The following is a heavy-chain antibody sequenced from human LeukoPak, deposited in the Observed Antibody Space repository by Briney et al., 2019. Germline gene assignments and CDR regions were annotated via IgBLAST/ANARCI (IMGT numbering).Heavy chain of an antibody. D-gene: IGHD6-19*01. CDR1: GFTFSSYS. V-gene: IGHV3-48*01. Sequence: HSGGSLRLSCAASGFTFSSYSMNWVRQAPGKGLEWVSYISSSSSTIYYADSVKGRFTISRDNAKNLLYLLMDTLRAEDTAVYYCARVGSNQWLDYWGQGTLVTVSS. J-gene: IGHJ4*02. CDR3: ARVGSNQWLDY. CDR2: ISSSSSTI.